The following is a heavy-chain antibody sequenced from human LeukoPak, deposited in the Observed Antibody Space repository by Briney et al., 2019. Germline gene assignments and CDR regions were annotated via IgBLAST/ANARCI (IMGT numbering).Heavy chain of an antibody. CDR3: ARGPYCSSTSCYMSRYFDY. CDR2: IIPIFGTA. Sequence: ASVKVSCKASGGTFSSYAIIWVRQAPGQGLEWMGGIIPIFGTANYAQKFQGRVTITTDESTSTAYMELSSLRSEDTAVYYCARGPYCSSTSCYMSRYFDYWGQGTLVTVSS. V-gene: IGHV1-69*05. CDR1: GGTFSSYA. D-gene: IGHD2-2*02. J-gene: IGHJ4*02.